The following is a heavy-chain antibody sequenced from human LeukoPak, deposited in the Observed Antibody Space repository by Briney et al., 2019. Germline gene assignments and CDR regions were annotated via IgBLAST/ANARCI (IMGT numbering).Heavy chain of an antibody. CDR2: IIPIFGIA. V-gene: IGHV1-69*04. CDR1: GGTFSSYA. Sequence: ASVKVSCKASGGTFSSYAISWVRQAPGQGLEWMGRIIPIFGIANYAQKFQGRVTITADKSTSTACMELSSLRSEDTAVYYCARDPPDYGDFMYYFDYWGQGTLVTVSS. CDR3: ARDPPDYGDFMYYFDY. J-gene: IGHJ4*02. D-gene: IGHD4-17*01.